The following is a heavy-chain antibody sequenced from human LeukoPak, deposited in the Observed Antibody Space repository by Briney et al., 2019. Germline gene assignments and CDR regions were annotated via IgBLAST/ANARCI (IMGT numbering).Heavy chain of an antibody. J-gene: IGHJ4*02. D-gene: IGHD4-23*01. CDR1: GFTFDDYG. Sequence: GGSLRLSCAASGFTFDDYGMSWVRQAPGKGLEWVSGINWNGGSTGYADSVKGRFTISRDNSRHTLYLQLNSLRVEDTAFYYCPKPLLIPGNWGPGTLVTVSS. CDR3: PKPLLIPGN. CDR2: INWNGGST. V-gene: IGHV3-20*04.